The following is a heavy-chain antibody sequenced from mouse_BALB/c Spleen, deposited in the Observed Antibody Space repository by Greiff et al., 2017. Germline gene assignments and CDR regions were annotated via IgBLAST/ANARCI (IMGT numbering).Heavy chain of an antibody. J-gene: IGHJ3*01. CDR1: GFTFSSYT. D-gene: IGHD1-1*01. Sequence: EVMLVESGGGLVKPGGSLKLSCAASGFTFSSYTMSWVRQTPEKRLEWVATISSGGSYTYYPDCVKGRFTISRDNAKNTLYLQMSSLKSEDTAMYYCTRDERSEGFAYWGQGTLVTVSA. CDR3: TRDERSEGFAY. V-gene: IGHV5-6-4*01. CDR2: ISSGGSYT.